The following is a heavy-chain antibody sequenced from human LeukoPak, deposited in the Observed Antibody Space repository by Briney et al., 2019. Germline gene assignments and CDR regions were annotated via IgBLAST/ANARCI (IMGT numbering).Heavy chain of an antibody. D-gene: IGHD6-19*01. CDR1: GFTFSSYA. Sequence: GGSLRLSCAASGFTFSSYAMTWVRQAPGKGLEGVSGISGSGGSTYLADSVKGRFTISRDNSKNTLYLQMNSLRAEDTAVYYCAIIAVADQSFDYWGQGTLVTVSS. J-gene: IGHJ4*02. V-gene: IGHV3-23*01. CDR2: ISGSGGST. CDR3: AIIAVADQSFDY.